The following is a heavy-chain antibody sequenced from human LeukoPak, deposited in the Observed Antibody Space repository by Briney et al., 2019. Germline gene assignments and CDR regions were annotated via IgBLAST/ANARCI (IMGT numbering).Heavy chain of an antibody. Sequence: PGGSLRLSCVASGFAFTTHGMHWVRQAPGKGLEWVSAISGSGGSTYYADSVKGRFTISRDNSKNTLYLQMNSLRAEDTAVYYCAKVSHYDSSGYYNHWGQGTLVTVSS. V-gene: IGHV3-23*01. CDR1: GFAFTTHG. D-gene: IGHD3-22*01. J-gene: IGHJ5*02. CDR3: AKVSHYDSSGYYNH. CDR2: ISGSGGST.